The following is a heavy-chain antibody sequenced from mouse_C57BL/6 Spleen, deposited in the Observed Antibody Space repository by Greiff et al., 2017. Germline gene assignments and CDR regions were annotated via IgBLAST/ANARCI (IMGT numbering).Heavy chain of an antibody. CDR3: ARPPYGGYFDV. J-gene: IGHJ1*03. D-gene: IGHD1-1*01. Sequence: QVQLQQPGAELLRPGSSVKLSCKASGYTFTSYWMDWVKQRPGQGLEWIGNIYPSDSETHYNQKFKDKATLTVDKSSSTAYMQLSSLTSEDSAVYYWARPPYGGYFDVRGTGTTVTVAS. CDR2: IYPSDSET. V-gene: IGHV1-61*01. CDR1: GYTFTSYW.